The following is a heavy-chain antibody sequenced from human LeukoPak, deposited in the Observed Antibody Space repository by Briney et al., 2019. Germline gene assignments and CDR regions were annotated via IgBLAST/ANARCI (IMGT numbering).Heavy chain of an antibody. V-gene: IGHV5-51*01. CDR1: GYKFVDYW. CDR3: ARHSCSSTSCYPDY. CDR2: IFPGDSDT. J-gene: IGHJ4*02. D-gene: IGHD2-2*01. Sequence: GESLKISCKGSGYKFVDYWIGWVRQMPGKGPEWMGIIFPGDSDTKYNPSFQGQVTISVDKSISTAYVQWSSLKASDTAMYYCARHSCSSTSCYPDYWGQGTLVTVSS.